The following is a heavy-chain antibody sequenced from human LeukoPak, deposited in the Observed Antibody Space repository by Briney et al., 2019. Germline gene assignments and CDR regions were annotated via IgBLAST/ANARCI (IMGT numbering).Heavy chain of an antibody. CDR3: ARGLRIAARPWVY. Sequence: SETQSLTCAVYGGSFSGYYWSWIRQPPGKGLEWIGEINHSGSTNYNPSLKSRVTISVDTSKNQFSLKLSSVTAADTAVYYCARGLRIAARPWVYWGQGTLVTVSS. J-gene: IGHJ4*02. V-gene: IGHV4-34*01. CDR2: INHSGST. D-gene: IGHD6-6*01. CDR1: GGSFSGYY.